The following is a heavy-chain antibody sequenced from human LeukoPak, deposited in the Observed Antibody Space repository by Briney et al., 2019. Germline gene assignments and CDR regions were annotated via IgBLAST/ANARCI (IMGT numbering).Heavy chain of an antibody. CDR3: GTPFGGVSY. D-gene: IGHD3-16*01. Sequence: SETLSLTCTVSGGSISSSSYYWGWIRQPPGKGLEWIGSIYYSGSTYCNPSLKSRVTISVDTSKNQFSLKLSSVTAADTAVYYCGTPFGGVSYWGQGTLVTVSS. V-gene: IGHV4-39*01. CDR2: IYYSGST. J-gene: IGHJ4*02. CDR1: GGSISSSSYY.